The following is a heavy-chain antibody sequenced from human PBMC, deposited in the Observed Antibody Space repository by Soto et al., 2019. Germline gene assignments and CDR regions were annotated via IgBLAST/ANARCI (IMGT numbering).Heavy chain of an antibody. J-gene: IGHJ4*02. Sequence: GSLRLSCAASGFTFSSYWMHWVRQVPGKGLVWVSHINSDGTTTNYADSVKGRSTISRDNGKNTLYLQMNSLRVEDTAVYYRARGLGTTSTVTTGYWGQGTLVTVSS. CDR3: ARGLGTTSTVTTGY. CDR1: GFTFSSYW. V-gene: IGHV3-74*01. D-gene: IGHD4-4*01. CDR2: INSDGTTT.